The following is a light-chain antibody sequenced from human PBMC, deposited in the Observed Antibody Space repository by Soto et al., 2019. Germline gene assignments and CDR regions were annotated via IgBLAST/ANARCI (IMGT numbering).Light chain of an antibody. CDR2: DNT. CDR1: NSNLGAGYD. CDR3: QSYDSGLSGHWV. V-gene: IGLV1-40*01. Sequence: QSALTQPPSMSGAPGQRVTMSCTGSNSNLGAGYDVHWYQRLPGAAPKLLIYDNTHRPSGVPNRFSGSKSGTSASLAITGLQAEDEADYYCQSYDSGLSGHWVFGGGTKVTVL. J-gene: IGLJ3*02.